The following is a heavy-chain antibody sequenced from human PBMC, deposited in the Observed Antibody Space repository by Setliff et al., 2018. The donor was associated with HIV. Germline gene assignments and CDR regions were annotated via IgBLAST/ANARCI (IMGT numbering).Heavy chain of an antibody. D-gene: IGHD1-1*01. CDR1: GYTFTSYG. J-gene: IGHJ3*02. CDR3: ARKGTGDAFDI. Sequence: ASVKVSCKDSGYTFTSYGISWVRQAPGQGLEWMGWSSAYNGNTNYAQKLKGRVTMTTDTSTSTAYMEVRSLRSDDTAVYYCARKGTGDAFDIWGQGTMVTVSS. V-gene: IGHV1-18*01. CDR2: SSAYNGNT.